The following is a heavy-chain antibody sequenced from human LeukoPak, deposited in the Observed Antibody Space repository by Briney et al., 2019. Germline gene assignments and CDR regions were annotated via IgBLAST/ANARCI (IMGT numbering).Heavy chain of an antibody. V-gene: IGHV4-59*08. J-gene: IGHJ3*02. D-gene: IGHD4-17*01. CDR1: GGPISSYS. CDR3: ARHYLYGDPPAFDI. CDR2: MYSRGST. Sequence: SSETLSLTCTVSGGPISSYSWSWIRQPPGKGLEWIGYMYSRGSTNDNPSLKSRVTISRDTSKNQLSLRVTSVTAADTAMYYCARHYLYGDPPAFDIWGQGTMVTVSS.